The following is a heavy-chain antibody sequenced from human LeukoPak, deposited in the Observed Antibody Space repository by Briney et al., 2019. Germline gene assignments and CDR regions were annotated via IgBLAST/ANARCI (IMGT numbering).Heavy chain of an antibody. CDR3: AREYYYDSSGYCDY. CDR2: ISSSSSYI. Sequence: GGSLRLSCAASGFTFSSYSMNWVRQAPGKGLEWVSSISSSSSYIYYADSMKGRFTISRDNAKNSLYLQMNSLRAEDTAVYYCAREYYYDSSGYCDYWGQGTLVTVSS. J-gene: IGHJ4*02. CDR1: GFTFSSYS. V-gene: IGHV3-21*01. D-gene: IGHD3-22*01.